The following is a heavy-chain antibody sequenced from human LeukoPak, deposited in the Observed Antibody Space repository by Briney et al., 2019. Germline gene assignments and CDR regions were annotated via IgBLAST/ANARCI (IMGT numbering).Heavy chain of an antibody. Sequence: SGGSLRLSCAASGFTFSSFWMSWVRQAPGKGLEWVANIKQDGSEKYYVDSVKGRFTISRDNAKNSLYLQMNSLRVEDTAVYYCARDRGPWELYDYWGQGTLVTVSS. V-gene: IGHV3-7*01. D-gene: IGHD1-26*01. CDR1: GFTFSSFW. CDR2: IKQDGSEK. J-gene: IGHJ4*02. CDR3: ARDRGPWELYDY.